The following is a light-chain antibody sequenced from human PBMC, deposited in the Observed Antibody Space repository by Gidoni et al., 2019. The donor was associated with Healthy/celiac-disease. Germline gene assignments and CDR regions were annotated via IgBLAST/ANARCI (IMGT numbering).Light chain of an antibody. Sequence: QSALTQPASVSGSPGQSITISGTGTSSDVCGYNYVSWYQQHPGKAPKLMIYEVSNRPSGVSNRFSGSKSGNTASLTISGLQAEDEADYYCSSYTSSSTLYVFGTGTKVTVL. CDR3: SSYTSSSTLYV. CDR1: SSDVCGYNY. J-gene: IGLJ1*01. CDR2: EVS. V-gene: IGLV2-14*01.